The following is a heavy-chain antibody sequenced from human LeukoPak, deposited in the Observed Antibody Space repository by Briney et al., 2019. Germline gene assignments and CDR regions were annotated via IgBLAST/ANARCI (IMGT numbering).Heavy chain of an antibody. CDR1: GYTFTSYG. Sequence: GASVKVSCKASGYTFTSYGISWVRQAPGQGLEWMGWISAYNGNTNYAQKLQGRVTMTTDASTSTAYMELRSLRSDDTAVYYCAADLPGDGYNNHTTDYRGQGTLVTVSS. D-gene: IGHD5-24*01. J-gene: IGHJ4*02. CDR3: AADLPGDGYNNHTTDY. CDR2: ISAYNGNT. V-gene: IGHV1-18*01.